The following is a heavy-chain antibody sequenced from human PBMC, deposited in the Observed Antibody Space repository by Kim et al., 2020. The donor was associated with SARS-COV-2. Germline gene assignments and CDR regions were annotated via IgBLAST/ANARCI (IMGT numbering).Heavy chain of an antibody. D-gene: IGHD3-10*01. V-gene: IGHV4-61*01. J-gene: IGHJ5*02. CDR2: IYYSGST. CDR1: GGSVSSGSYY. Sequence: SETLSLTCTVSGGSVSSGSYYWSWIRQPPGKGLEWIGYIYYSGSTNYNPSLKSRVTISVDTSKNQFSLKLSSVTAAYTAVYYCARVGVLLWFREYPSWFDPWGQGTLVTVSS. CDR3: ARVGVLLWFREYPSWFDP.